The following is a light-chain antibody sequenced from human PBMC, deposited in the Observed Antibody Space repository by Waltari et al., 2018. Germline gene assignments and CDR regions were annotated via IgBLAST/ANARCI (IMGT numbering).Light chain of an antibody. J-gene: IGKJ1*01. Sequence: ALRMTQSPSSLSASTGDRVTITCLASQSVSTYLAWYQQKPGKAPKLLIYAASTLQRGVPLRFSGSGSGTDFTLSISCLQSEDFATYYCQQYYDYQRSFGQGTKVEIK. CDR1: QSVSTY. V-gene: IGKV1-8*01. CDR2: AAS. CDR3: QQYYDYQRS.